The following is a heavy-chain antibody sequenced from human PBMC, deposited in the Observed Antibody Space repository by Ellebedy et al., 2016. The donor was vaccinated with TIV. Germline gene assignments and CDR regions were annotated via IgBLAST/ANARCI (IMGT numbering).Heavy chain of an antibody. D-gene: IGHD3-9*01. CDR2: ISSDGSNK. J-gene: IGHJ4*02. CDR3: ARDRGYDILTGPDY. Sequence: GGSLRLXXAASGFTFSSHGMHWVRQAPGKGLEWVAIISSDGSNKYYADSVKGRFTISRDNAKNTLYLQMNSLRAEDTAVYYCARDRGYDILTGPDYWGQGTLVTVSS. V-gene: IGHV3-30*03. CDR1: GFTFSSHG.